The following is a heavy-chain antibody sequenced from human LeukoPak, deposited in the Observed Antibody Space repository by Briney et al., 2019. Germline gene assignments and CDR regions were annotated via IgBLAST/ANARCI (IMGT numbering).Heavy chain of an antibody. CDR2: IYYSGST. CDR3: ARSGSYSLDAFDI. V-gene: IGHV4-39*07. J-gene: IGHJ3*02. Sequence: LETLSLTCTVSGGSISSSSYYWGWIRQPPGKGLEWIGSIYYSGSTYYNPSLKSRVTISVDTSKNQFSLKLSSVTAADTAVYYCARSGSYSLDAFDIWGQGTMVTVSS. D-gene: IGHD1-26*01. CDR1: GGSISSSSYY.